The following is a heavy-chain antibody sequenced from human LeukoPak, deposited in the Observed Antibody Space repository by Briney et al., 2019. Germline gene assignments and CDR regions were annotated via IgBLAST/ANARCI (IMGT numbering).Heavy chain of an antibody. J-gene: IGHJ4*02. CDR2: MNPNSGNT. CDR1: GYTFTSYN. CDR3: ARKRMGATGFDY. Sequence: AAVKVSCKASGYTFTSYNSNWVRQATGQGVEWRGWMNPNSGNTGYAQKFQGRVTMTRNTSISTAYMELSSLRSEDTAVYYCARKRMGATGFDYWGQGALVTDSS. D-gene: IGHD1-26*01. V-gene: IGHV1-8*01.